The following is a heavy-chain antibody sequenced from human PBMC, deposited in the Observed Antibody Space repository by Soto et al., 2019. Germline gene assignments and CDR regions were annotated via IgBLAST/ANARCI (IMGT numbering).Heavy chain of an antibody. CDR3: ARCGYYYDSSGYPLPRYGMDV. CDR1: GFTFSSYG. D-gene: IGHD3-22*01. J-gene: IGHJ6*02. Sequence: GRSLRLSCAASGFTFSSYGMHWVRQAPGKGLEWGAVIWYDGSNKYYADSVKGRFTISRDNSKNTLYLQMNSLRAEDTAVYYCARCGYYYDSSGYPLPRYGMDVWGQGTTVTVSS. CDR2: IWYDGSNK. V-gene: IGHV3-33*01.